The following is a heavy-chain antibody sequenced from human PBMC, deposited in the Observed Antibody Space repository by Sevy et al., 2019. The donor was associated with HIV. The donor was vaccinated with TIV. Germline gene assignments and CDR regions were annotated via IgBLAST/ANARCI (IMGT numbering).Heavy chain of an antibody. CDR3: ASEYCSRGSCFFDY. CDR1: GFDIRSNY. CDR2: INAGGTA. J-gene: IGHJ4*02. D-gene: IGHD2-15*01. Sequence: GGSLRLSCVVSGFDIRSNYMSWVRQAPGKGLEWVSHINAGGTAYYADSVKGRFTFSRDDSKNTVSLQMRSLRVEDSAVYYCASEYCSRGSCFFDYWGQGIQVTVSS. V-gene: IGHV3-53*01.